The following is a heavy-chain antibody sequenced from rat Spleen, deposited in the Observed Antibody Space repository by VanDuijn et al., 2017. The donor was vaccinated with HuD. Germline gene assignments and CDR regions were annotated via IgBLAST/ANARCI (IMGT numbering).Heavy chain of an antibody. CDR3: ARQWDY. CDR2: ISYDGSSI. J-gene: IGHJ2*01. V-gene: IGHV5-29*01. CDR1: GFTFSNYG. Sequence: EVQLVESGGGLVQPGRSLKLSCAASGFTFSNYGMAWVRQAPTKGLEWVATISYDGSSIYYRDSVKGRVTISRDNAKSTLYLQMDSLRSEDTATYYCARQWDYWGQGVMVTVSS.